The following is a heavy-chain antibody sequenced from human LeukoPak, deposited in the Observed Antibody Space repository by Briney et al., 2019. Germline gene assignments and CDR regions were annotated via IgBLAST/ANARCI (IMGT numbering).Heavy chain of an antibody. CDR2: IYYSGST. D-gene: IGHD2-2*01. Sequence: SETLSLTCTVSGGSISSSSYYWGWIRQPPGKGLEWIGSIYYSGSTYYSPSLKSRVTISVDTSKNQFSLKLSSVTAADTAVYYCASTLGYCSSTSCSDAFDIWGQGTMVTVSS. V-gene: IGHV4-39*07. CDR3: ASTLGYCSSTSCSDAFDI. J-gene: IGHJ3*02. CDR1: GGSISSSSYY.